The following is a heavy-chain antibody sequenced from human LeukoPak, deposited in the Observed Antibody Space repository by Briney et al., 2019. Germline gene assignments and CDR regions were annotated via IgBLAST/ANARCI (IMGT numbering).Heavy chain of an antibody. J-gene: IGHJ4*02. D-gene: IGHD5-18*01. Sequence: PGGSLRLSCAASGFTFSGYAVSWVRQAPGKGLEWVSTISSSAGSTYYADSVKGRFTISRDNSKNTLYLQMNSLRAEDTALYYCASGLGYTYGIDYWGQGTLVTVSS. CDR1: GFTFSGYA. CDR3: ASGLGYTYGIDY. V-gene: IGHV3-23*01. CDR2: ISSSAGST.